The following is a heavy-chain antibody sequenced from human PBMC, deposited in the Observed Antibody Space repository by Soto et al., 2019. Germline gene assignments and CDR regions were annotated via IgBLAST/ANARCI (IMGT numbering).Heavy chain of an antibody. J-gene: IGHJ6*02. V-gene: IGHV4-34*01. CDR2: INHSGST. CDR3: ARGQRVAIFGVLRGGLIYGMDV. Sequence: SETLSLTCAVYGGSFSGYYWIWIRQPPGKGLEWIGEINHSGSTNYNPSLKSRVTISVVTSKNQFSLKLSSVTAADTAVYYCARGQRVAIFGVLRGGLIYGMDVWGQGTTVTVSS. D-gene: IGHD3-3*01. CDR1: GGSFSGYY.